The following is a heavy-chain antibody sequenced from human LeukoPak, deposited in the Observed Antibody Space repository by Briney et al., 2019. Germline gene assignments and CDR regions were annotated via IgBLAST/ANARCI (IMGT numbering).Heavy chain of an antibody. CDR1: GYTFTSYG. CDR2: ISAYNGNT. CDR3: ARIQTGAFDI. Sequence: ASVKVSCKASGYTFTSYGISWVRQAPGQGLEWMGWISAYNGNTNYAQKLQGRVTMSTDTSTSTAHMEVRSLRSEDTAVYYCARIQTGAFDIWGQGTMVTVSS. J-gene: IGHJ3*02. V-gene: IGHV1-18*01.